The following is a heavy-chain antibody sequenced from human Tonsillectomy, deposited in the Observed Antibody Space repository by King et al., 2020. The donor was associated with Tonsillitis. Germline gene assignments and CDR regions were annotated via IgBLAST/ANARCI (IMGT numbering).Heavy chain of an antibody. CDR2: VSSDGRHT. CDR1: GFSLTSHP. CDR3: AREGIYGSGSFGYFDN. D-gene: IGHD3-10*01. V-gene: IGHV3-64*01. J-gene: IGHJ4*02. Sequence: VQLVESGGGLVQPGGSLRLSCAASGFSLTSHPMHWVRLAPGKGLEYVCAVSSDGRHTYYARSVEGRFTISRETSKNTVDLQMGNLREEDMGVYYCAREGIYGSGSFGYFDNWGQGTLVTISS.